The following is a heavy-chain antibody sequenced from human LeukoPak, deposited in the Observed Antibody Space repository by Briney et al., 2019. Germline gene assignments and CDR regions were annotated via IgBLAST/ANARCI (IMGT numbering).Heavy chain of an antibody. CDR3: AKESRREYDFWSGYYDY. CDR2: ISGSGGST. Sequence: GGSLRLSCAASGFTFSSYAMSWVRQAPGKGLEWVSAISGSGGSTYYADSVKGRFTISRDNSKNTLYLQMNSLRAEDTAVYYCAKESRREYDFWSGYYDYWGQGTLVTVSS. D-gene: IGHD3-3*01. V-gene: IGHV3-23*01. J-gene: IGHJ4*02. CDR1: GFTFSSYA.